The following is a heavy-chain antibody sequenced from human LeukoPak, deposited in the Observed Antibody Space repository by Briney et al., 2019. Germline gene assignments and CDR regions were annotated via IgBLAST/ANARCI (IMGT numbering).Heavy chain of an antibody. CDR1: GGSFSSYY. J-gene: IGHJ6*02. V-gene: IGHV4-34*01. Sequence: SETLSLTCAVYGGSFSSYYWSWIRQPPGKGLEWIGEINHSGSTNYNPSLKSRVTISVDTSKNQFSLKLSSVTAADTAVYYCASSNVLLWFGELLLPYGMDVWGQGTTVTVSS. CDR2: INHSGST. CDR3: ASSNVLLWFGELLLPYGMDV. D-gene: IGHD3-10*01.